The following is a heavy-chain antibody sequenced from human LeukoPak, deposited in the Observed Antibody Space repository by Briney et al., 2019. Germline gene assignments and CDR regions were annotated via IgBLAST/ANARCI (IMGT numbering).Heavy chain of an antibody. CDR2: ISYDGSNK. CDR3: ARDPSWFGVRNWFDP. CDR1: GFTFSSYA. Sequence: GGSLRLSCAASGFTFSSYAMHWVRQAPGKGLEWVAVISYDGSNKYYADSVKGRFTISRDNSKNTLYLQMNSLRAEDTAVYYCARDPSWFGVRNWFDPRGQGTLVTVSS. V-gene: IGHV3-30*04. J-gene: IGHJ5*02. D-gene: IGHD3-10*01.